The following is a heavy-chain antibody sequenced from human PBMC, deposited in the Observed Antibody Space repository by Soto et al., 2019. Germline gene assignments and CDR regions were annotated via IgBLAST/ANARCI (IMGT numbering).Heavy chain of an antibody. CDR1: GYSFTSYW. V-gene: IGHV5-51*01. J-gene: IGHJ6*02. CDR3: ARIYCSGGSCYSSAYYYYGMDV. CDR2: IYPGDSDT. D-gene: IGHD2-15*01. Sequence: GESLKISCKGSGYSFTSYWIGWVRQMPGKGLEWMGIIYPGDSDTRYSPSFQGQVTISADKSISTAYLQWSGLKASDTAMYYCARIYCSGGSCYSSAYYYYGMDVWGQGTTVTVSS.